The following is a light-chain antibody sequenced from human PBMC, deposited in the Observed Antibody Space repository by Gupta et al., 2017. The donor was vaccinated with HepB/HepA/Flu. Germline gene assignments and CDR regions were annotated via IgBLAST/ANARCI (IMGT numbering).Light chain of an antibody. V-gene: IGKV3-11*01. Sequence: EIVLTQSPATLSLSPGERATLSCRASQNVRTYLAWYQQKPGQAPRLLIYDASNRATDIPDRFSGRGSETDFTLTSSSRETEDFAVYYGQYRSNLVTFGGGTKVEIK. CDR3: QYRSNLVT. J-gene: IGKJ4*01. CDR1: QNVRTY. CDR2: DAS.